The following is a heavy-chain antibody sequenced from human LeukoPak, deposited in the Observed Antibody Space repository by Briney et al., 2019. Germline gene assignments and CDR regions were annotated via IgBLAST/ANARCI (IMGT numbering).Heavy chain of an antibody. CDR1: GFTFSLYA. CDR2: INDDSSDI. J-gene: IGHJ4*02. V-gene: IGHV3-21*05. Sequence: PGGSLRLSCAASGFTFSLYAMNWVRQAPGKGLEWVSYINDDSSDIHYAGSVRGRFTISRDDARKTLYLQLGSLRVEDTAVYYCARDTFQPGLIDSWGQGTLVTVSS. CDR3: ARDTFQPGLIDS. D-gene: IGHD2-2*01.